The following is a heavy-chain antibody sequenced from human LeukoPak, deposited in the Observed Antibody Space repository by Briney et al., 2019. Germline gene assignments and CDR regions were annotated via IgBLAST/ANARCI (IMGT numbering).Heavy chain of an antibody. CDR3: ASPNSGHDYRRFDY. D-gene: IGHD5-12*01. V-gene: IGHV4-34*01. CDR1: GGSFSTYC. J-gene: IGHJ4*02. CDR2: IHHSGSI. Sequence: PSETLSLTCAVYGGSFSTYCWTWIRQPPGKGLEWIGEIHHSGSINYNPSLKSRVTISVDTSKNQFSLKLTSVTAADTAVYYCASPNSGHDYRRFDYWGQGTLVTVSS.